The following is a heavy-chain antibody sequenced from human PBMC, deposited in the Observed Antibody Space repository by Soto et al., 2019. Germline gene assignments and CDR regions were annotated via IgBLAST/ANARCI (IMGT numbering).Heavy chain of an antibody. CDR1: GGSISSSSYY. CDR3: ARPTPAISISDH. J-gene: IGHJ4*02. D-gene: IGHD2-15*01. V-gene: IGHV4-39*01. CDR2: IYYSGGT. Sequence: QLQLQESGPGLVKPSETLSLTCTVSGGSISSSSYYWGWIRQPPGKGLEWIGSIYYSGGTYYNPSFRGRVTLSVGTAKNLFSLKPGYVTAADTAVYYCARPTPAISISDHWVQGTLVTVSS.